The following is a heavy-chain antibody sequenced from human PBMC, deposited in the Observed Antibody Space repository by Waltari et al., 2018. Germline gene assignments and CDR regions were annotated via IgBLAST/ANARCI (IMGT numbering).Heavy chain of an antibody. V-gene: IGHV1-69*05. CDR1: GGTFSSYA. CDR2: IIPIFGTA. J-gene: IGHJ5*02. CDR3: ARVAXGXVPAAMGXFDP. Sequence: QVQLVQSGAEVKKPGSSVKVSCKASGGTFSSYAISWVRQAPGQGLEWMGGIIPIFGTANYAQKFQGXXTIXTDESTSXAYMELSSLRSEDTAVYYCARVAXGXVPAAMGXFDPWGQGTXVXVSS. D-gene: IGHD2-2*01.